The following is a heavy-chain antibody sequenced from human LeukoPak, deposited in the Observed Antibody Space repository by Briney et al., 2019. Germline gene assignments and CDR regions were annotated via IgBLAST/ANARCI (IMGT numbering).Heavy chain of an antibody. CDR2: IYYSGST. CDR3: ARESGTNGWYDY. D-gene: IGHD6-19*01. V-gene: IGHV4-59*01. Sequence: SETLSLTCTVSAGSINTYYWSWLRQPPGKGLEGLGYIYYSGSTNYNPSLKSRVTISVDTSRNQFSLKLSSLTAADTAVYYCARESGTNGWYDYWGQGTLVTVSS. CDR1: AGSINTYY. J-gene: IGHJ4*02.